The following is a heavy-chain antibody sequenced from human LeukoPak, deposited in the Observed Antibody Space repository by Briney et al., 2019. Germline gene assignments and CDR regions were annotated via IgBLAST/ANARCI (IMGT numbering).Heavy chain of an antibody. CDR2: IYSSGST. CDR3: ARTEAAAGTDAFDI. Sequence: SETLSLTCTVSGGSISSYYWSWIRQPPGKGLEWIGYIYSSGSTNYNPSLKSRVTISVDTSKDQFSLKLSSVTAADTAVYYCARTEAAAGTDAFDIWGQGTMVTVSS. J-gene: IGHJ3*02. V-gene: IGHV4-59*01. D-gene: IGHD6-13*01. CDR1: GGSISSYY.